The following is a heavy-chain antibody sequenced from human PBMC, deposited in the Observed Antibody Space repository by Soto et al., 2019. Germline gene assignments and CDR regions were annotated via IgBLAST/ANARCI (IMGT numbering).Heavy chain of an antibody. CDR2: IYYSGST. Sequence: SETLSLTCTVSAVSISSYYWSWIRQPPGKGLEWIGYIYYSGSTNYNPSLKSRVTISVDTSKNQFSLKLSSVTAADTAVYYCARSFNGNWFDPWGQGTLVTVSS. CDR3: ARSFNGNWFDP. J-gene: IGHJ5*02. V-gene: IGHV4-59*01. CDR1: AVSISSYY. D-gene: IGHD3-16*01.